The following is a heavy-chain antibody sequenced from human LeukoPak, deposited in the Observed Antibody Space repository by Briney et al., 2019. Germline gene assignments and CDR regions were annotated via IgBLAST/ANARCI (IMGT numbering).Heavy chain of an antibody. J-gene: IGHJ4*02. CDR1: GGSFSNYH. D-gene: IGHD5-18*01. CDR2: INHSGST. Sequence: SETLSLTCAVYGGSFSNYHWSWIRQPPGKGLEWIGEINHSGSTNYNPSLKGRVTISVDTSKNQFSLKRSSVTAADTAVYYCARGEYSYGFAYWGQGTLVTVSS. V-gene: IGHV4-34*01. CDR3: ARGEYSYGFAY.